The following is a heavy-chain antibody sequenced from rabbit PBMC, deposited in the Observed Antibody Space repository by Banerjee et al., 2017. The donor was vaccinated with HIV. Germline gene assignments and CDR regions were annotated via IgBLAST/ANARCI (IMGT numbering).Heavy chain of an antibody. CDR3: ARDDDGYPYDFTL. CDR2: IYTGDGNT. D-gene: IGHD2-1*01. CDR1: GFSFSNSYW. J-gene: IGHJ4*01. Sequence: LVKPGASLTLTCTASGFSFSNSYWICWVRQAPGKGLEWIGCIYTGDGNTYYASWAKGRFTISKTSSTTVTLQMTSLTAADTATYFCARDDDGYPYDFTLWGPGTLVTVS. V-gene: IGHV1S45*01.